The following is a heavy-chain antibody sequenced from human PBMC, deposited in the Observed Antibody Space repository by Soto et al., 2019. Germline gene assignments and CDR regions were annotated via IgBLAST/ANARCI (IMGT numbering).Heavy chain of an antibody. D-gene: IGHD6-19*01. V-gene: IGHV4-34*01. CDR2: INHSGST. CDR3: ARGADSSGWIDY. CDR1: GGSFSGYY. Sequence: QVQLQQWGAGLLKPSETLSLTCAVYGGSFSGYYWSWIRQPPGKGLEWIGEINHSGSTNYNPSLKSRVTISVDTSKNQFSLKLSSVTAADTAVYYCARGADSSGWIDYWGQGTLVTVSS. J-gene: IGHJ4*02.